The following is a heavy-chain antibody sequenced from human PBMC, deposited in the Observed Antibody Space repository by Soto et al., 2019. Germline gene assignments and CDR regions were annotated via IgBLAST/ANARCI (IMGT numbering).Heavy chain of an antibody. J-gene: IGHJ5*02. CDR2: IHASGST. Sequence: QVQLQESGPGLLKPSETLSLSCTVSGGSISTYYWSWIRQPAGKGLDWIGRIHASGSTNYNPSLKSRATMSVDASRRQFSLRLSSVTAADTAVYYCARETLLNNWFDPWGQGTRVTVSS. V-gene: IGHV4-4*07. CDR1: GGSISTYY. CDR3: ARETLLNNWFDP.